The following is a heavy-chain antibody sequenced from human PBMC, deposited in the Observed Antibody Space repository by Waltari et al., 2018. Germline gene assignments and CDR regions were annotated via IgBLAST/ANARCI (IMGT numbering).Heavy chain of an antibody. V-gene: IGHV4-59*11. J-gene: IGHJ3*02. CDR2: INYKGNI. D-gene: IGHD6-19*01. CDR3: ARNQRGWFDAFDI. Sequence: QVQLQESGPGLVKPSETLSLTCTVSGGSISSHYWSWVRQTPGKGLEYIGHINYKGNINYNPSLKSRVSMSLDTSKNQFSLTLTSVTAADTAMYFCARNQRGWFDAFDIWGQGTAVIVSS. CDR1: GGSISSHY.